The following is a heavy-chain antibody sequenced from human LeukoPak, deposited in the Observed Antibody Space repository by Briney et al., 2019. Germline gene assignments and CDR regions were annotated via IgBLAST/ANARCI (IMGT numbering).Heavy chain of an antibody. D-gene: IGHD4-17*01. V-gene: IGHV4-34*01. CDR3: ARVPLARVTTMGRHAFDI. J-gene: IGHJ3*02. CDR1: GGSFSGYY. CDR2: INHSGST. Sequence: SETLSLTCAVYGGSFSGYYWSWIRQPPGKGLEWIGEINHSGSTNYNPSLKSRVTISVDTSKNQFSLKLSSVTAADTAVYYCARVPLARVTTMGRHAFDIWGQGTMVTVSS.